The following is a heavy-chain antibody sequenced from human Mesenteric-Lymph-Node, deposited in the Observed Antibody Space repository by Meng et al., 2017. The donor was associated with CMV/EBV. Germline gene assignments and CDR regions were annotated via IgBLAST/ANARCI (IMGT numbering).Heavy chain of an antibody. J-gene: IGHJ3*01. CDR1: GGSFSGYY. D-gene: IGHD3-16*02. V-gene: IGHV4-34*01. CDR3: VRDRYTDGFDF. CDR2: INHSGST. Sequence: SETLSLTCAVYGGSFSGYYWSWIRQPPGKGLEWIGEINHSGSTNYNPSLKSRVTISVDTSKNQFSLKLSSVTAADTAVYYCVRDRYTDGFDFWGQGTMVTVSS.